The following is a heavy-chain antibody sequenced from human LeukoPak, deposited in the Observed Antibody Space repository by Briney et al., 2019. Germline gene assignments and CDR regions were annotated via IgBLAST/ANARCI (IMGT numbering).Heavy chain of an antibody. Sequence: KPGGSLRLSCAASGFTLSSYSMNWGRQAPGKGLEWVSSISSSSSYIYYADSVKGRFTISRDNAKNSLNLQMNSLRAEDTAVYYCARHRSSYNWKSGYYYYMDVWGKGTTVTVSS. CDR1: GFTLSSYS. D-gene: IGHD1-20*01. CDR3: ARHRSSYNWKSGYYYYMDV. V-gene: IGHV3-21*01. J-gene: IGHJ6*03. CDR2: ISSSSSYI.